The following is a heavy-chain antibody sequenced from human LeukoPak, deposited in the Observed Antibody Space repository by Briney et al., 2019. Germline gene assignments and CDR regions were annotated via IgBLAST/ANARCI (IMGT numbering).Heavy chain of an antibody. CDR3: PRADASLSFRFGVFDY. CDR2: IYHSGST. J-gene: IGHJ4*02. V-gene: IGHV4-4*02. D-gene: IGHD3-10*01. Sequence: SETLSLTCAVSGGSISSSNWWGWVRQPPGKGLEWSGEIYHSGSTNYNPSLKSRVTISVDKSKNQFSLKLSSVTAADTAVYYCPRADASLSFRFGVFDYWGQGTLVTVSS. CDR1: GGSISSSNW.